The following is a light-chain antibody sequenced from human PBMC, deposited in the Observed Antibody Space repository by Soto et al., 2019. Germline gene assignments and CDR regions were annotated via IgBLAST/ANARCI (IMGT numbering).Light chain of an antibody. Sequence: EIGLTQSPGTLSLSPGERATLSCRASERLSSVYLAWYQQRPGQPPRLLIYGASNRATGIPDRFSGSGSGTDFTLTISRLEPEDFAVYYCQQYAGSPQTFGQGTKVDIK. CDR1: ERLSSVY. V-gene: IGKV3-20*01. CDR2: GAS. CDR3: QQYAGSPQT. J-gene: IGKJ1*01.